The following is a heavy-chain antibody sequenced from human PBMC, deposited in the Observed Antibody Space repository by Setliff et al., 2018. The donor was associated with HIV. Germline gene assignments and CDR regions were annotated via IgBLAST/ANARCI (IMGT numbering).Heavy chain of an antibody. D-gene: IGHD3-16*01. Sequence: SETLSLTCAVYGGSFSASYWSWVRQTPGKGLEWLGEINHSGTTKYNPSLKSRVSISVNKPRNQFSLKLSSVTAADTAVYFCARRLAVYDGSNWGGWFDPWGQGTLVTVSS. CDR3: ARRLAVYDGSNWGGWFDP. CDR2: INHSGTT. V-gene: IGHV4-34*01. CDR1: GGSFSASY. J-gene: IGHJ5*02.